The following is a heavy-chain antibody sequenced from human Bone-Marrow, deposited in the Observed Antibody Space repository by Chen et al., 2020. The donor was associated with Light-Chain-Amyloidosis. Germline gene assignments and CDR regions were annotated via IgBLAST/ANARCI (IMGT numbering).Heavy chain of an antibody. CDR1: GFTFRRYF. J-gene: IGHJ4*02. Sequence: EVRLVESGGGLVQPGGYLRISCAASGFTFRRYFMSWVRQAPGKGLEWVANIREDGNEKYYVQSVKGRFTISRDNAKNAVYLQMHSLGAEDSAIYFCARESSVAAPYYLDYWGQGIRVTVSA. CDR2: IREDGNEK. D-gene: IGHD6-25*01. CDR3: ARESSVAAPYYLDY. V-gene: IGHV3-7*01.